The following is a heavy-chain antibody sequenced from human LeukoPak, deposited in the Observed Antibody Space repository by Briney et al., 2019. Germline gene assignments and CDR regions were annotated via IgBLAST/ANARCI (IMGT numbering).Heavy chain of an antibody. Sequence: GGSLRLSCAASGFTFSSYAMHWVRQAPGKGLEWVAVISYDGSNKYYADSVKGRFTISRDNSKNTLYLQMNSLRAEDTAVYYCARDPDIVVVPAATGGYWGQGTLVTVSS. CDR2: ISYDGSNK. CDR1: GFTFSSYA. V-gene: IGHV3-30-3*01. J-gene: IGHJ4*02. D-gene: IGHD2-2*01. CDR3: ARDPDIVVVPAATGGY.